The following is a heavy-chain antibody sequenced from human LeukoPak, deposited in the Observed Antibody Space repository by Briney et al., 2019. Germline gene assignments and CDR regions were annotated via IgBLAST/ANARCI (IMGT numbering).Heavy chain of an antibody. J-gene: IGHJ1*01. Sequence: PSETLSLTCTVSGGSISSGSYYWSWIRQPAGKGLEWIGRIYTSGSTNYNPSLKSRVTISVDTSKNQFSLKLSSVTAADTAVYYCARGRYSSSPTGYFQHWGQGTLVTVSS. D-gene: IGHD6-13*01. V-gene: IGHV4-61*02. CDR3: ARGRYSSSPTGYFQH. CDR2: IYTSGST. CDR1: GGSISSGSYY.